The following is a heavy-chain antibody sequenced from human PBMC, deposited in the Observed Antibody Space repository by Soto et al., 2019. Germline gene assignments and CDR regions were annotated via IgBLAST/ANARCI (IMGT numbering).Heavy chain of an antibody. D-gene: IGHD6-13*01. CDR2: MNPNSGNT. Sequence: ASVKVSCKASGYTFTSYDINWVRQATGQGLEWMGWMNPNSGNTGYAQKFQGRVTMTRNTSISTAYMELSSLRSEDTAVYYCARVQEQLVRADYYYYYMDVWGKGTTVTVSS. CDR3: ARVQEQLVRADYYYYYMDV. V-gene: IGHV1-8*01. CDR1: GYTFTSYD. J-gene: IGHJ6*03.